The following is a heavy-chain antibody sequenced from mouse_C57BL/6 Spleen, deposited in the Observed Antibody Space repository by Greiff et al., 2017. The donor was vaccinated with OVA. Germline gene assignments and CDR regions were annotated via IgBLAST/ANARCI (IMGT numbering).Heavy chain of an antibody. CDR3: ARGGSSYVRYFDY. Sequence: VHVKQSGPELVKPGASVKMSCKASGYTFTDYNMHWVKQSHGKSLEWIGYINPNNGGTSYNQKFKGKATLTVNKSSSTAYMELRSLTSEDSAVYYCARGGSSYVRYFDYWGQGTTLTVSS. CDR2: INPNNGGT. V-gene: IGHV1-22*01. J-gene: IGHJ2*01. CDR1: GYTFTDYN. D-gene: IGHD1-1*01.